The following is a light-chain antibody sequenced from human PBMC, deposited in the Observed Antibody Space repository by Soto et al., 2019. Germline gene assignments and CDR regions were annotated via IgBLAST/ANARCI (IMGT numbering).Light chain of an antibody. CDR2: SNN. Sequence: QSVLTQPPSASGTPGQRGTISCSGSSSNIGSNTVNWYQQLPGTAPKLLIYSNNQRPAGVPDRFSGSKSGTSASRAISGLQSEDEADYYCAAWDDRLNGPVVFGGGTQLTVL. CDR3: AAWDDRLNGPVV. CDR1: SSNIGSNT. J-gene: IGLJ2*01. V-gene: IGLV1-44*01.